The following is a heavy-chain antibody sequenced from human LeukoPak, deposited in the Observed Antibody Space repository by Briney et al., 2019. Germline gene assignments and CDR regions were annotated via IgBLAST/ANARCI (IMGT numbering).Heavy chain of an antibody. CDR3: ARIYSRGWSLDY. CDR2: IYYSGST. Sequence: SETLSLTCTVSGGSISSYYWSWIRQPPGKGLEWIGYIYYSGSTNYNPSLKSRVTISVDTSKNQFSLKLSSVTAADTAIYYCARIYSRGWSLDYWGPGTLVTVSS. J-gene: IGHJ4*02. CDR1: GGSISSYY. V-gene: IGHV4-59*12. D-gene: IGHD6-19*01.